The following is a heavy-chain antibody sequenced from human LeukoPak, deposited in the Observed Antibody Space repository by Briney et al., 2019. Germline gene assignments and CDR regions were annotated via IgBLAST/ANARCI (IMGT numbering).Heavy chain of an antibody. J-gene: IGHJ4*02. CDR2: IYHSGST. D-gene: IGHD6-13*01. Sequence: SETLSLTCAVSGGSISSSNWWSWVRQPPGKGLEWIGEIYHSGSTNYNPSLKSRVTISVDKSKNQFSLKLSSVTAADTAVYYCARGFKDSSSWYYFDYWGQGTLVTVSS. CDR1: GGSISSSNW. V-gene: IGHV4-4*02. CDR3: ARGFKDSSSWYYFDY.